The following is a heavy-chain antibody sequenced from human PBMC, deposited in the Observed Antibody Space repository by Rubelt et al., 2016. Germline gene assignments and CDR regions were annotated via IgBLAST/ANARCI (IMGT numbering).Heavy chain of an antibody. CDR3: ASVRAGMHY. Sequence: EVQLVQSGAEVKKPGESLKISCQVSGYSFTSYWIAWVRQTPGKGLEWMGFIYPGDSDARYSPSFQGQVTISADKSINTAYVQWSSLKASDTAMYYCASVRAGMHYWGQGTLVTVSS. V-gene: IGHV5-51*01. CDR1: GYSFTSYW. J-gene: IGHJ4*02. CDR2: IYPGDSDA.